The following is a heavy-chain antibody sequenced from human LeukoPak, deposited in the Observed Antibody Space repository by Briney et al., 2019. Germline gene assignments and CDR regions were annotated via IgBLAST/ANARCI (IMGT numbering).Heavy chain of an antibody. CDR2: TYYRSKWYN. CDR3: AREDRGSAYYYYYGRDV. Sequence: SQTLSLTCVISGDSVSSNSAAWNWIRQSPSRGLEWLGRTYYRSKWYNDYAVSVRSRISINPDTSKNQFSLQLSSVTPEDTAVYYCAREDRGSAYYYYYGRDVWGQGTTVTVSS. CDR1: GDSVSSNSAA. D-gene: IGHD2-15*01. J-gene: IGHJ6*02. V-gene: IGHV6-1*01.